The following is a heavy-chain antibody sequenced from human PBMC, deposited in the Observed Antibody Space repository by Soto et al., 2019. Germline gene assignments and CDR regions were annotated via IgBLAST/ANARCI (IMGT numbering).Heavy chain of an antibody. J-gene: IGHJ4*02. CDR1: GGSISSGDYY. CDR2: IYYSGST. Sequence: QVQLQESGPGLVKPSQTLSLTCTVSGGSISSGDYYWSWIRQPPGKGLEWIGYIYYSGSTYYNPSLKSRVTISVDTSKNQFSLKLSSVTAADTAVYYCAREEVTGYCSGGSCYGAYWGQGTLVTVSS. V-gene: IGHV4-30-4*01. CDR3: AREEVTGYCSGGSCYGAY. D-gene: IGHD2-15*01.